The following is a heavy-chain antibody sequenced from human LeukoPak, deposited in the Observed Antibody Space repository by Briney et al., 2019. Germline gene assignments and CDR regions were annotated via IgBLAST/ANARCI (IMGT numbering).Heavy chain of an antibody. CDR2: ISYDGSNK. J-gene: IGHJ4*02. V-gene: IGHV3-30*18. Sequence: PGGSLRLSCAASGFTFSSYGMHWVRQAPGKGLEWVAVISYDGSNKYYADSVKGRFTISRDNSKNTLYLQMNSLRAEDTAVYYCAKSGRVRGVRGYFDYWGQGTLVTVSS. D-gene: IGHD3-10*01. CDR1: GFTFSSYG. CDR3: AKSGRVRGVRGYFDY.